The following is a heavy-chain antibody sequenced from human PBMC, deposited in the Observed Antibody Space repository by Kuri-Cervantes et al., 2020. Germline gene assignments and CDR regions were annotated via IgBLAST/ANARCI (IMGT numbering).Heavy chain of an antibody. J-gene: IGHJ6*02. CDR3: ARGGLVRGVMWYYYYGMDV. V-gene: IGHV1-18*01. Sequence: ASVKVFCKASGYTFTSYGISWVRQAPGQGLEWMGWISAYNGNTNYAQKLQGRVTMTTDTSTSTAYMELSSLRSEDTAVYYCARGGLVRGVMWYYYYGMDVWGQGTTVTVSS. CDR1: GYTFTSYG. CDR2: ISAYNGNT. D-gene: IGHD3-10*01.